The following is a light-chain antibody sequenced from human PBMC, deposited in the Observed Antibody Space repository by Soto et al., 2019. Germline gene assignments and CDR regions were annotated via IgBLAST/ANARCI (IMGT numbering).Light chain of an antibody. CDR1: QYISSY. Sequence: DIQMTQSPSSLSASVGDRVTITCRASQYISSYVNWYQQKPGKAPKFLIYGASNLQRGVPSRFSGSGSGTDFTLTISSLQSEDFATYYCQQYYSYPPWTFGQGTKVDIK. V-gene: IGKV1-39*01. CDR3: QQYYSYPPWT. CDR2: GAS. J-gene: IGKJ1*01.